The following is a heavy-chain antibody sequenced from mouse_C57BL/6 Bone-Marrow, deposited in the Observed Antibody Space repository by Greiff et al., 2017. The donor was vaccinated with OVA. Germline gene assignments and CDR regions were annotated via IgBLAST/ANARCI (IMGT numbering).Heavy chain of an antibody. Sequence: EVKLVESGGGLVQPGGSLSLSCAASGFTFTDYYMSWVRQPPGKALEWLGFIRNKANGYTTEYSASVKGRFTISRANSQSILYLQMNALRAEDSATYYCASSLFYDGYYDFDYWGQGTTLTVSS. CDR3: ASSLFYDGYYDFDY. J-gene: IGHJ2*01. D-gene: IGHD2-3*01. V-gene: IGHV7-3*01. CDR1: GFTFTDYY. CDR2: IRNKANGYTT.